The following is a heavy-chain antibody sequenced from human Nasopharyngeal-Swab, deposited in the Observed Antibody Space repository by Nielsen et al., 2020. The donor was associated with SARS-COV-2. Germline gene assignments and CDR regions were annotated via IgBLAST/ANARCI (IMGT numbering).Heavy chain of an antibody. D-gene: IGHD6-19*01. CDR2: IYHSGST. V-gene: IGHV4-4*02. J-gene: IGHJ6*02. CDR1: GGSISSSNW. Sequence: SETLSLTCAVSGGSISSSNWWSWVRQPPGKGLEWIGEIYHSGSTNYNPSLKSRVTISVDKSKNQSSLKLSSVTAADTAVYYCAGDHGGWSGKNYYYYGMDVWGQGTTVTVSS. CDR3: AGDHGGWSGKNYYYYGMDV.